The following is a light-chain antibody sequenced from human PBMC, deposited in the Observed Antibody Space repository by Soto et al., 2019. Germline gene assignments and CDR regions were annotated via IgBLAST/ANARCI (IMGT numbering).Light chain of an antibody. V-gene: IGKV1-27*01. J-gene: IGKJ3*01. CDR1: QGIRNY. Sequence: DIQMTQSPTSLSASVGDRVTITCRASQGIRNYVAWYQQIPGKAHKILIYAASTLQSGVPSRFSGSGSGTDFTLTINGLQPEDVATYSCQKYSSVPVFGPGTKVEIK. CDR3: QKYSSVPV. CDR2: AAS.